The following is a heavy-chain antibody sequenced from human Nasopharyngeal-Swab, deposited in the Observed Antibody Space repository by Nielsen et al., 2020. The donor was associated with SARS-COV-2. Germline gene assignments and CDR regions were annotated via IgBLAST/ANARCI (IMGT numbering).Heavy chain of an antibody. CDR3: ARDPIPAGGSDGFDI. CDR2: ISWNSGSI. Sequence: SLKISCAASGLTFDDYAMHWVRQAPGKGLEWVSGISWNSGSIGYADSVKGRFTISRDNAKNSLYLQMNSLRAEDTAVYYCARDPIPAGGSDGFDIWGQGTMVTVSS. V-gene: IGHV3-9*01. CDR1: GLTFDDYA. J-gene: IGHJ3*02. D-gene: IGHD1-26*01.